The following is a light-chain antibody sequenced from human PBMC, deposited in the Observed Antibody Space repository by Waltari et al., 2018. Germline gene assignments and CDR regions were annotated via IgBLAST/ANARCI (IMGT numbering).Light chain of an antibody. CDR2: EVY. CDR3: CSYAGSSTFT. V-gene: IGLV2-23*02. Sequence: QSALTQPASVSGSPGQPTTISCTGTSSDVGSYDLVSWYQQHPGTAPKLVIYEVYKRPSGVSNRFAGSKSGNTASLTISGLQAEDEADYYCCSYAGSSTFTFGGGTKLTVL. J-gene: IGLJ2*01. CDR1: SSDVGSYDL.